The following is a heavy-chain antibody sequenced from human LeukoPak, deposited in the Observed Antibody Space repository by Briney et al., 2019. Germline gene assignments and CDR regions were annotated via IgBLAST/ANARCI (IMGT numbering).Heavy chain of an antibody. CDR3: ARGRRYFGWLSSRVYYFDY. D-gene: IGHD3-9*01. CDR2: MYYTGTT. V-gene: IGHV4-39*02. Sequence: SETLSLTCSASGGLINTRSYFWGWIRQSPGKGLEWIASMYYTGTTYYNPSLKSRVTISVDTDKSQLSLKLSSVTAADTAVYYCARGRRYFGWLSSRVYYFDYWGQGTLVTVSS. J-gene: IGHJ4*02. CDR1: GGLINTRSYF.